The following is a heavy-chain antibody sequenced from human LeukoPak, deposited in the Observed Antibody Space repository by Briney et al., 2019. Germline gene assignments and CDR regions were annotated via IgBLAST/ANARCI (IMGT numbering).Heavy chain of an antibody. V-gene: IGHV3-33*01. Sequence: GGSLRLSCAASGFTFSTYAMHWVRQAPGKGLEWVAVIWYDGSNKYYADSVKGRFTISRDNSKNSLYLEMNSLRAEDTAVYYCVSFYETYWGRGTLVTVSS. CDR1: GFTFSTYA. D-gene: IGHD2/OR15-2a*01. J-gene: IGHJ4*02. CDR3: VSFYETY. CDR2: IWYDGSNK.